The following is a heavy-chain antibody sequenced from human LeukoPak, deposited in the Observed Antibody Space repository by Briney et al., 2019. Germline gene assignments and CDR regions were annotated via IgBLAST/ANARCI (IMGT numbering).Heavy chain of an antibody. CDR3: AREGGGGYDAFGI. CDR1: GFTFSSYW. CDR2: IKQDGSEK. D-gene: IGHD2-15*01. J-gene: IGHJ3*02. V-gene: IGHV3-7*01. Sequence: GGSLRLSCAASGFTFSSYWMSWVRQAPGKGLEWVANIKQDGSEKYYVDSVKGRFTISRDNAKNSLYLQMNSLRAEDTAVYYCAREGGGGYDAFGIWGQGTMVTVSS.